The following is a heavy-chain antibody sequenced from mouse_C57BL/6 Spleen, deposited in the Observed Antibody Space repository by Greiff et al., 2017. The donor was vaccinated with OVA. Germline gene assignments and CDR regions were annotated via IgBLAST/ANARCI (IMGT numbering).Heavy chain of an antibody. CDR1: GYTFTSYW. Sequence: VQLQQSGAELVRPGSSVKLSCKASGYTFTSYWMHWVKQRPIQGLEWIGNIDPSDSETHYNQKFKDKATLTVDKSSSTAYMQLSSLTSEDSAVYYCARSPYYDYYYFDYWGQGTTLTVSS. V-gene: IGHV1-52*01. CDR2: IDPSDSET. D-gene: IGHD2-4*01. J-gene: IGHJ2*01. CDR3: ARSPYYDYYYFDY.